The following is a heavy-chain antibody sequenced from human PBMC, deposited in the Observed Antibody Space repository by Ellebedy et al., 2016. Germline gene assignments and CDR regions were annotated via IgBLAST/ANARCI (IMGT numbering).Heavy chain of an antibody. CDR3: ARQTRRITMIEGLWFDY. D-gene: IGHD3-22*01. V-gene: IGHV3-33*01. CDR1: GFTFSSYG. J-gene: IGHJ4*02. Sequence: GESLKISCAASGFTFSSYGMHWVRQAPGKGLEWEAVIWYDGSNKYYADSVKGRFTISRDNSKNTLYLQMNSLRAEDTAVYYCARQTRRITMIEGLWFDYWGQGTLVTVSS. CDR2: IWYDGSNK.